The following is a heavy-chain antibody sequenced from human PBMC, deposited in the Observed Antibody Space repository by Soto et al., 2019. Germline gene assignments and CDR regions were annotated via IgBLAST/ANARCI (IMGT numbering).Heavy chain of an antibody. J-gene: IGHJ4*02. CDR2: INPGHGKT. CDR3: ARPAYYDISAGYSSRFDY. Sequence: ASVKVSCKTSGYTFTTYARHWMRQAPGQRLEWMGWINPGHGKTKYSQKFQGRVTITRDTSASTVYMELSSLRSEDTAIYYCARPAYYDISAGYSSRFDYWGQGTQVTVSS. D-gene: IGHD3-9*01. CDR1: GYTFTTYA. V-gene: IGHV1-3*01.